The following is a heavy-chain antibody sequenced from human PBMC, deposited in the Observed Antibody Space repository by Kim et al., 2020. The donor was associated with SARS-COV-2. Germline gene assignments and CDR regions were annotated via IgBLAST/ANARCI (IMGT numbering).Heavy chain of an antibody. V-gene: IGHV4-39*01. D-gene: IGHD3-9*01. CDR3: ARRRTYYDILTGYRFRAFYI. Sequence: SETLSLTCTVSGGSISSSSYYWGWIRQPPGKGLEWIGSIYYSGSTYYNPSLKSRVTISVDTSKNQFSLKLSSVTAADTAVYYCARRRTYYDILTGYRFRAFYIWGQGTMVTVSS. CDR2: IYYSGST. J-gene: IGHJ3*02. CDR1: GGSISSSSYY.